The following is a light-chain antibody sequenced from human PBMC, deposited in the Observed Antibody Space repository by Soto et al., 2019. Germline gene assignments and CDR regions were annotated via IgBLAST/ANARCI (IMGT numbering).Light chain of an antibody. CDR2: TNN. J-gene: IGLJ3*02. CDR1: SSNIGSKP. CDR3: ATWGDSLKGPV. Sequence: QSVLTQPPSVSGTPGQRVTISCSGSSSNIGSKPINWYQHLPGTAPKLLIFTNNRRPSGVPDRFSGSKSGTSGSLAITGLQSDDEADYYCATWGDSLKGPVFGGGTQLTVL. V-gene: IGLV1-44*01.